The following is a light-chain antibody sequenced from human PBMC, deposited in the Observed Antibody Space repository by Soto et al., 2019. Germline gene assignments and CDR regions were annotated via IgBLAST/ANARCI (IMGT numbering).Light chain of an antibody. V-gene: IGKV1-12*01. CDR2: AAS. CDR3: QQDKRPIT. CDR1: QGISSW. J-gene: IGKJ5*01. Sequence: VRITQSPASVSASVGDRVTITFRASQGISSWLAWYQQKPGKAPKLLIYAASSLQSGVPSRFSGSGSGTDFTLTISSLQPEDFATYYCQQDKRPITFGQGTRLEIK.